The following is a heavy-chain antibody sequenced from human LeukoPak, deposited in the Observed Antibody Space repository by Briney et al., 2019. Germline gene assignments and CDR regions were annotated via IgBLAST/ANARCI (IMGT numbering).Heavy chain of an antibody. V-gene: IGHV3-15*01. CDR2: IKSKSDGGTS. CDR1: GFTFSDAW. J-gene: IGHJ4*02. CDR3: TTGGSTAGY. Sequence: GGSLRLSCVASGFTFSDAWMTWVRQAPGKGLEWVGRIKSKSDGGTSDYPAPVKGRFSISRDDSTKTLYLQMNSLKPEDTAVYYCTTGGSTAGYWGQGTLVTVSS. D-gene: IGHD5/OR15-5a*01.